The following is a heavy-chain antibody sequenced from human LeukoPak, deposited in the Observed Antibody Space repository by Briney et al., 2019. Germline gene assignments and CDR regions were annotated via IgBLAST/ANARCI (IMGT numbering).Heavy chain of an antibody. Sequence: GGSLSLSCSASGFTFSSYGMHWVRQAPGKGLEWVSAISGSGGSTYYADSVKGRFTISRDNSKNTLYLQMNSLRAEDTAVYYCAKDRSVHSSGWYGNYWGQGTLVTVSS. J-gene: IGHJ4*02. CDR2: ISGSGGST. D-gene: IGHD6-19*01. CDR1: GFTFSSYG. CDR3: AKDRSVHSSGWYGNY. V-gene: IGHV3-23*01.